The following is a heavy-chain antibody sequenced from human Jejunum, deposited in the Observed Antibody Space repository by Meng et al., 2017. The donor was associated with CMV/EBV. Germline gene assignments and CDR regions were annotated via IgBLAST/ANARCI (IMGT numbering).Heavy chain of an antibody. Sequence: LSCVASGFIFRNYWMSWARQAPGRGLEWVASMKTDGSEKYYVDSVKGRFTMSRDNAKNSLYLQMNSLRAEDTAVYYCARGNALDYWGLGTLVTVSS. CDR2: MKTDGSEK. V-gene: IGHV3-7*01. J-gene: IGHJ4*02. CDR3: ARGNALDY. CDR1: GFIFRNYW.